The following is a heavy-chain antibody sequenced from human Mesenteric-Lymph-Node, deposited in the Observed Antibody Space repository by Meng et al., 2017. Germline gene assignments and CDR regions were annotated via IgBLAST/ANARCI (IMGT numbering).Heavy chain of an antibody. J-gene: IGHJ4*03. CDR3: ARACHSCYFDS. Sequence: QSPLREEGPGVGRPPLTPPLTCASPGDSLSSNSAAWHWIRQSPSRGLEWLGRTYYSSKWNVDYAVSVKSRITINPATSQNHFSLQLNSVTPEDTAVYYCARACHSCYFDSWGQGTLVPGYS. CDR2: TYYSSKWNV. V-gene: IGHV6-1*02. CDR1: GDSLSSNSAA.